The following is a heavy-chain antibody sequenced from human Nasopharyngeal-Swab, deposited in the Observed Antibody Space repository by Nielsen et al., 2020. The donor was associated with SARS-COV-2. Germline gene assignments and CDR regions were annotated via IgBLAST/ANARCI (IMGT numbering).Heavy chain of an antibody. J-gene: IGHJ4*02. CDR2: INHSGST. Sequence: SETLSLTCAVSGGSISSSNWWSWVRQPSGKGLEWIGEINHSGSTNYNPSLKSRVTISVDTSKNQFSLKLSSVTAADTAVYYCARASKDIVVVPAAELDYWGQGTLVTVSS. V-gene: IGHV4-4*02. CDR3: ARASKDIVVVPAAELDY. D-gene: IGHD2-2*01. CDR1: GGSISSSNW.